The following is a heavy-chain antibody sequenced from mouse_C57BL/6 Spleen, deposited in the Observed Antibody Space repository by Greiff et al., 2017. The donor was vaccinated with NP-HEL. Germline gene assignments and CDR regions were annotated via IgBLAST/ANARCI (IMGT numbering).Heavy chain of an antibody. Sequence: ESGPELVKPGASVKISCKASGYAFSSSWMNWVKQRPGKGLEWIGRIYPGDGDTNYNGKFKGKATLTADKSSSTAYMQLSSLTSEDSAVYFCARSGDGYYPLGYWGQGTTLTVSS. V-gene: IGHV1-82*01. J-gene: IGHJ2*01. CDR3: ARSGDGYYPLGY. CDR1: GYAFSSSW. CDR2: IYPGDGDT. D-gene: IGHD2-3*01.